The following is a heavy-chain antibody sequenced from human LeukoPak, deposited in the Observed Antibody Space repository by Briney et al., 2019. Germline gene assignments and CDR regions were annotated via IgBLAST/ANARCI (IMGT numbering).Heavy chain of an antibody. J-gene: IGHJ6*02. CDR3: ARARITETRYYYYGMDV. D-gene: IGHD3-10*01. Sequence: PGGSLILSCAASGFTFSSYEMNWVRQAPGKGLEWVSYISSSGSTIYYADSVKGRFTISRDNAKNSLYLQMNSLRAEDTAVYYCARARITETRYYYYGMDVWGQGTTVTVSS. CDR1: GFTFSSYE. V-gene: IGHV3-48*03. CDR2: ISSSGSTI.